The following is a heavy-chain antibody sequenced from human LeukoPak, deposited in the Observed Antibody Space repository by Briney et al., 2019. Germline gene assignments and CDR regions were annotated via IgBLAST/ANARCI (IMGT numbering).Heavy chain of an antibody. V-gene: IGHV4-34*01. Sequence: PSETLSLTCAVYGGSFSGYYWSWIRQPPGKGLEWIGEINHSGSTNYNPSLKSRVTISVDRSKNQFSLKLSSVTAADTAVYYCARVWDYLDALDIWGQGTMVTVSS. CDR1: GGSFSGYY. J-gene: IGHJ3*02. CDR2: INHSGST. CDR3: ARVWDYLDALDI. D-gene: IGHD1-7*01.